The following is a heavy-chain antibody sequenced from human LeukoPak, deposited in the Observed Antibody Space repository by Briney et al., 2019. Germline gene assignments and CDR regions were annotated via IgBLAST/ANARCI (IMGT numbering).Heavy chain of an antibody. V-gene: IGHV1-2*02. Sequence: ASVKVSCKASGYTFTGYYMHWVRQAPGQGLEWMAWINPNSGDTKYAQKFQGRVTMTRDTSIRTAYMELSRLRSDDTAVYYCATQRGSCLWGTDFDYWGQGTLVTVSS. D-gene: IGHD3-16*01. J-gene: IGHJ4*02. CDR2: INPNSGDT. CDR1: GYTFTGYY. CDR3: ATQRGSCLWGTDFDY.